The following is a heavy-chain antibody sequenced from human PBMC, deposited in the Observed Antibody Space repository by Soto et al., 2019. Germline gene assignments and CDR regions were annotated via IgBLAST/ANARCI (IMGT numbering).Heavy chain of an antibody. D-gene: IGHD1-1*01. CDR2: IYPGDYYT. V-gene: IGHV5-51*01. CDR3: ATTSGPSEQFEY. J-gene: IGHJ4*02. Sequence: GDALNICCKFAGYIFTSYLICVGREMAGKGLGWMGIIYPGDYYTRYIPSFQGNATISADKSISTAYLQWSSLKASDTAMYYCATTSGPSEQFEYWGQGTLVTVSS. CDR1: GYIFTSYL.